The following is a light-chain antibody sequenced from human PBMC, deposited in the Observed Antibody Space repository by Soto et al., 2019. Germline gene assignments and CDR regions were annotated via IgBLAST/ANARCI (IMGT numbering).Light chain of an antibody. J-gene: IGKJ4*01. CDR1: QSVSSN. V-gene: IGKV3-15*01. CDR3: QQYNSWPPLT. CDR2: GAS. Sequence: EIVMTQSPATLSVSPGERATLSCRASQSVSSNVAWYQQKPGQAPRLLFHGASSRATGIPARFSGSGSGTEFTLTISSLQSEDFAVYYYQQYNSWPPLTFGGGTKVEI.